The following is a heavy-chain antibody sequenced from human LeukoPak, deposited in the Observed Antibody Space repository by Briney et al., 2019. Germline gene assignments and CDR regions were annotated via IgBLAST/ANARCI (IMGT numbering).Heavy chain of an antibody. CDR1: GFTFSSYS. CDR3: ARDFHYYYYYGMDV. Sequence: PGGSRRLSCAASGFTFSSYSMNWVRQAPGKGMEWVSSISSSSSYIYYADSVKGRFTISRDNAKNSLYLQMNSLRAEDTAVYYCARDFHYYYYYGMDVWGQGTTVTVSS. J-gene: IGHJ6*02. V-gene: IGHV3-21*01. CDR2: ISSSSSYI.